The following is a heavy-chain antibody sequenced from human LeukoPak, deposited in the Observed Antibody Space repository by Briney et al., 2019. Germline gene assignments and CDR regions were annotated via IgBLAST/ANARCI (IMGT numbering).Heavy chain of an antibody. J-gene: IGHJ4*02. V-gene: IGHV3-53*01. CDR2: IYSGGST. CDR3: ARVKVGALSFDY. Sequence: PGGSLRLSCAASGFTVSSNYMSWVRQAPGKGLEWVSVIYSGGSTYYADSVKGRFTTSRDNSKNTLYLQMNSLRAEDTAVYYCARVKVGALSFDYWGQGTLVTVSS. D-gene: IGHD1-26*01. CDR1: GFTVSSNY.